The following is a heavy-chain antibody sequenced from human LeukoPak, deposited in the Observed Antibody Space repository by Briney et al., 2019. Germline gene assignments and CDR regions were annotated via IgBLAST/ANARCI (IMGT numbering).Heavy chain of an antibody. D-gene: IGHD6-19*01. V-gene: IGHV3-30*18. CDR3: AKGHSSGWYSIEY. CDR2: ISSDESNK. Sequence: PGRSLRLSCAASGFTFSTYGMHWVRQAPGKGLEWVAVISSDESNKFYADSVKGRFTISRNNSKNTLYLQVNSVRAEDTAVYYCAKGHSSGWYSIEYWGQGTLVTVSS. J-gene: IGHJ4*02. CDR1: GFTFSTYG.